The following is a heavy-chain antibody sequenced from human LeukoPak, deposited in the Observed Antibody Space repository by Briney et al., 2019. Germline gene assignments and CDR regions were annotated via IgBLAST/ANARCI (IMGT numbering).Heavy chain of an antibody. V-gene: IGHV4-30-2*01. CDR3: ARVNIYCSGGSCYPLGAFDI. CDR2: IYHSGST. J-gene: IGHJ3*02. CDR1: GGSISSGGYS. D-gene: IGHD2-15*01. Sequence: SETLSLTCAVSGGSISSGGYSWSWIRQPPGKGLEWIGYIYHSGSTYYNPSLKSRVTISVDRSKNQFSLKLSSVTAADTAVYYCARVNIYCSGGSCYPLGAFDIWGQGTMVTVSS.